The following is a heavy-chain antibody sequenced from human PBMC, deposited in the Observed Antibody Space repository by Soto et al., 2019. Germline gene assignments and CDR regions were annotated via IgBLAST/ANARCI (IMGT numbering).Heavy chain of an antibody. CDR2: ISAYNGNT. CDR1: GYTFTSYG. CDR3: ARVVKPSHSSSWLYYYYYMDV. J-gene: IGHJ6*03. V-gene: IGHV1-18*01. Sequence: GASVKVSCKASGYTFTSYGISWVRQAPGQGLEWMGWISAYNGNTNYAQKLQGRVTMTTDTSTSTAYMELRSLRSDDTAVYYCARVVKPSHSSSWLYYYYYMDVWGKGTTVTVSS. D-gene: IGHD6-13*01.